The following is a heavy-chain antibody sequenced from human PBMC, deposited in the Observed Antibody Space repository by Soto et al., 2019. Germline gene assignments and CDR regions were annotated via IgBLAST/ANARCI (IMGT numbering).Heavy chain of an antibody. CDR3: ARGIEVVITTGYYYYGMDG. CDR2: TYYRSKWYN. Sequence: PSQTLSLTCAISGDSVSSNSAAWNWIRQSPSRGLEWLGRTYYRSKWYNDYAVSVKSRITINPDTSKNQFSLQLNPVTPEDTAVYYCARGIEVVITTGYYYYGMDGWGQGTTVTVSS. CDR1: GDSVSSNSAA. D-gene: IGHD3-22*01. V-gene: IGHV6-1*01. J-gene: IGHJ6*02.